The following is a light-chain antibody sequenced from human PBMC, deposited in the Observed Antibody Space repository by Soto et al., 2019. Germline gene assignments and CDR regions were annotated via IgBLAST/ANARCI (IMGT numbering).Light chain of an antibody. V-gene: IGKV3-15*01. J-gene: IGKJ2*01. CDR2: GAS. CDR1: QSVASN. Sequence: EIVMTQSPASLSVSPGDGVTLSCRASQSVASNVAWYQQKPGQGPRLLIHGASTRAGGVPARFSGSGSGTDFTLTISSLQSEDFAFYYCQQYHNWPPQYTFGQGTKLQIK. CDR3: QQYHNWPPQYT.